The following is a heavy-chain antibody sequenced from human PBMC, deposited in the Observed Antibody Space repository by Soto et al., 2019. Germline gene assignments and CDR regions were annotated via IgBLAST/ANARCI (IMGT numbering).Heavy chain of an antibody. V-gene: IGHV1-69*01. D-gene: IGHD2-2*01. CDR2: IIPIFGTA. CDR1: GGTFSSYA. J-gene: IGHJ6*02. Sequence: QVQLVQSGAEVKKPGSSVKVSCKASGGTFSSYAISWVRQAPGQGLEWMGGIIPIFGTAHYAQKFQGRVTITADESTSTAYMELSSLRSEDTAVYYCARHQRGIVVVPAASPYYYYGMDVWGQGTTVTVSS. CDR3: ARHQRGIVVVPAASPYYYYGMDV.